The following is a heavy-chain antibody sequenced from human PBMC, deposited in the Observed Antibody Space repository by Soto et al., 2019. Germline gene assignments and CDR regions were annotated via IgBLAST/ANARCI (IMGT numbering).Heavy chain of an antibody. V-gene: IGHV4-34*01. CDR1: GGSTSSGY. Sequence: PSETLSHTCSGSGGSTSSGYWTWIRQPPGTGLEGIGEIKHSGSTNYNPSLKSRVTISVDTSKNQFSLKLTSVTAADTAVYYCARDKITGLFDYWGQGTLVTVSS. CDR3: ARDKITGLFDY. D-gene: IGHD2-8*02. CDR2: IKHSGST. J-gene: IGHJ4*02.